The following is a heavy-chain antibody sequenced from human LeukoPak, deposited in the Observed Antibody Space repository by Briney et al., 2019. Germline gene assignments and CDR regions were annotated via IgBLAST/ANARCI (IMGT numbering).Heavy chain of an antibody. CDR3: ARSGGYDFWSGYHFDY. V-gene: IGHV3-7*01. J-gene: IGHJ4*02. D-gene: IGHD3-3*01. CDR2: KKQDGSEK. Sequence: GGSLRLSCAASGFTFSSYWMSWVRQAPGKGLEWVAKKKQDGSEKYYVDSVKGRFTISRDNAKNSLYLQMNSLRAEDTAVYYCARSGGYDFWSGYHFDYWGQGTLVTVSS. CDR1: GFTFSSYW.